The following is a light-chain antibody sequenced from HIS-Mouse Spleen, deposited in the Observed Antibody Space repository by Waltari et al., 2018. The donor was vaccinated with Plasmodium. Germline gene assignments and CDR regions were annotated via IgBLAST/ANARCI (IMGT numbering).Light chain of an antibody. CDR1: ALPKKY. CDR3: YSTDSSGNHRV. J-gene: IGLJ3*02. CDR2: EDS. V-gene: IGLV3-10*01. Sequence: SYELTQPPSVSVSPGQPARITCPGHALPKKYAYWYQHKSGQAPVLVIYEDSKRPSGIPERFSGSSSGTMATLTISGAQVEDEADYYCYSTDSSGNHRVFGGGTKLTVL.